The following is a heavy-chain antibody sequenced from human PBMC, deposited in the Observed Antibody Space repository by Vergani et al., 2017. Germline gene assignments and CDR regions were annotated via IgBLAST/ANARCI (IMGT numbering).Heavy chain of an antibody. Sequence: QLQLQESGPGLVKPSATLSLTCSVSGTSIRSSNYYWGWIRQPPGKGLEWIGSIYNSGNGDSSSSLKSSVTISADTSKNPFSLRLTSVTAADTAVYYCASGKYYSDSTSHFRGRYFDVWGRGTLVTVPS. CDR3: ASGKYYSDSTSHFRGRYFDV. D-gene: IGHD3-16*01. CDR1: GTSIRSSNYY. V-gene: IGHV4-39*01. J-gene: IGHJ2*01. CDR2: IYNSGNG.